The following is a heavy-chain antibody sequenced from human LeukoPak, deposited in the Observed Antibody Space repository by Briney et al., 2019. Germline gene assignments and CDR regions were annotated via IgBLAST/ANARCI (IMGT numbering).Heavy chain of an antibody. V-gene: IGHV1-2*02. D-gene: IGHD3-3*01. CDR3: ARDGGIFGVANRYFDL. CDR2: INPNSGGT. Sequence: ASVKVSCKASGYTFTGYYMHWVRQAPGQGLEWMGWINPNSGGTNYAQKFQGRVTMTRDTSISTAYMELSRLRSDDTAVYYCARDGGIFGVANRYFDLWGRGTLVTVSS. J-gene: IGHJ2*01. CDR1: GYTFTGYY.